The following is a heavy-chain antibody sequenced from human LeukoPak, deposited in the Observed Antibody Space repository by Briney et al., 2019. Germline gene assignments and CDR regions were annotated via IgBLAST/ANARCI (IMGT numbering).Heavy chain of an antibody. CDR2: ISSSSTYI. D-gene: IGHD4/OR15-4a*01. CDR3: ARDEVYGEQYYFDY. J-gene: IGHJ4*02. CDR1: GFTFSTYT. Sequence: GVSLRLSCAASGFTFSTYTMNWVRQAPGKGLEWVSSISSSSTYIHYADSVKGRFTISRDNAKNSLYLQMNNLRAEDTAVYYCARDEVYGEQYYFDYWGQGTLVTVSS. V-gene: IGHV3-21*01.